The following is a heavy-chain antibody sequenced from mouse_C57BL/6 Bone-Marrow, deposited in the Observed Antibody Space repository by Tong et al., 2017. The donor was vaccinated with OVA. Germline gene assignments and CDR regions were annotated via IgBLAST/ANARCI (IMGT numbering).Heavy chain of an antibody. CDR1: GFTFSSYG. J-gene: IGHJ3*01. CDR3: GYGFAY. D-gene: IGHD1-1*02. CDR2: ISSGGSYT. V-gene: IGHV5-6*01. Sequence: EVQLQESGGGLVKPGGSLKLSCAASGFTFSSYGMSWVRQTPDKRLEWVATISSGGSYTYYPDSVKGRFTISRDNAKNTLYLQMSSLKSEDTAMYYWGYGFAYWGQGTLVTVSA.